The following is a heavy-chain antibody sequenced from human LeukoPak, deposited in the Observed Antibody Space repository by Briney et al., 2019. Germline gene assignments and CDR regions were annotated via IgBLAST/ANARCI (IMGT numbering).Heavy chain of an antibody. D-gene: IGHD3-22*01. Sequence: SETLSLTCIVSGGSISGSYWSWIRQAPGKGLDWIGYIHDSGSTNYNPSLKSRLTISIDTSNNQFSLKLSSVTAADTAVYYCAKASPNYTGGYYGSTYYYFMDAWGKGTTVNVSS. CDR3: AKASPNYTGGYYGSTYYYFMDA. CDR1: GGSISGSY. CDR2: IHDSGST. J-gene: IGHJ6*03. V-gene: IGHV4-59*01.